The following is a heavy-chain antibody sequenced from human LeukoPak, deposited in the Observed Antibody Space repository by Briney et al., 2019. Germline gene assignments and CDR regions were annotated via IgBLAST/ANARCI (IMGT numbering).Heavy chain of an antibody. D-gene: IGHD3-16*01. CDR1: GDSIISGHYY. Sequence: SETLSLTCTVSGDSIISGHYYWAWISQYPGEGLESLGTSPSSGTTSYNPSLRSGVTISVDTPNNQFSLMLTSLTPADPAVYSWARQFYNNFGDPVGARTAEYSHEWGQGTLV. CDR3: ARQFYNNFGDPVGARTAEYSHE. CDR2: SPSSGTT. V-gene: IGHV4-39*01. J-gene: IGHJ1*01.